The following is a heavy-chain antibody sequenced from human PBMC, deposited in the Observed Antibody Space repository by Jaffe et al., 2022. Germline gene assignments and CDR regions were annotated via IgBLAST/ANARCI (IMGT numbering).Heavy chain of an antibody. CDR1: GFTFSSYE. J-gene: IGHJ6*03. CDR2: ISSSGSTI. D-gene: IGHD2-21*02. V-gene: IGHV3-48*03. Sequence: EVQLVESGGGLVQPGGSLRLSCAASGFTFSSYEMNWVRQAPGKGLEWVSYISSSGSTIYYADSVKGRFTISRDNAKNSLYLQMNSLRAEDTAVYYCARAPYCGGDCYSNYYYYYMDVWGKGTTVTVSS. CDR3: ARAPYCGGDCYSNYYYYYMDV.